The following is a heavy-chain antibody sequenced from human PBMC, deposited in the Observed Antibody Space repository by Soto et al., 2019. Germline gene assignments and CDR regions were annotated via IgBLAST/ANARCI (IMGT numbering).Heavy chain of an antibody. Sequence: SETLSLTCSVSGAALNSGNYYCSWIRQFPGKGLAWIGHIYVTVAVDYNPSLRDRITISQDTSERQFSLNLRLVTAADTAVYYCARLRIATNNYKWFDPWGQGTMVTVSS. CDR1: GAALNSGNYY. CDR3: ARLRIATNNYKWFDP. J-gene: IGHJ5*02. CDR2: IYVTVAV. D-gene: IGHD2-21*01. V-gene: IGHV4-31*03.